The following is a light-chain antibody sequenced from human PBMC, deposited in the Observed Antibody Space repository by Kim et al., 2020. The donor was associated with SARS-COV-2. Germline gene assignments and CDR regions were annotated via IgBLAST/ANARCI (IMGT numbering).Light chain of an antibody. CDR3: QHRSNWPRIT. CDR2: DAS. CDR1: QSVSNY. J-gene: IGKJ5*01. Sequence: LTQSPATLSLSPGERATLSCRASQSVSNYLAWYQQKPGHAPRLLIYDASNRATGIPARFSGSGSGTDFTLTISGLEPEDFAVYYCQHRSNWPRITFGQGTRLEIK. V-gene: IGKV3-11*01.